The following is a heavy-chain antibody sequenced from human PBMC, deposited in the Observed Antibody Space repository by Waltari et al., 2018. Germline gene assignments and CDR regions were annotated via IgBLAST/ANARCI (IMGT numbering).Heavy chain of an antibody. CDR3: ATWTGGSLGAFDN. V-gene: IGHV3-53*01. CDR2: IYSGGDT. CDR1: GFTVRNNY. D-gene: IGHD7-27*01. J-gene: IGHJ3*02. Sequence: EVQLVESGGGLIQPGGSVRLSCEVFGFTVRNNYIGGVRQAPGKGLEWRSVIYSGGDTYDADAVRGRFTIARDNSKNTLYLQMNSLRVEDTALYYCATWTGGSLGAFDNWGQGTMVTVSS.